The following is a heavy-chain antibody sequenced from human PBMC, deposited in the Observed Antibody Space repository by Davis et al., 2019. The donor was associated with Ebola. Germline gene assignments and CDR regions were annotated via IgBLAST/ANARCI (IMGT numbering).Heavy chain of an antibody. Sequence: SETLSLTCTVSGGSISSYYWGWIRQPPGKGLEWIGSIYYRGTTYYTPSLKSRVTISVDTSKNQFSLKLSSVSAADTAVYYCARRRLSFEAIDYWGQGTLVTVSS. CDR1: GGSISSYY. CDR3: ARRRLSFEAIDY. J-gene: IGHJ4*02. D-gene: IGHD1-26*01. V-gene: IGHV4-39*01. CDR2: IYYRGTT.